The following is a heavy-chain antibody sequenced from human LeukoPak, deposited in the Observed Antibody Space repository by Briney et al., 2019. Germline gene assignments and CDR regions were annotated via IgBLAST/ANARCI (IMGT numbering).Heavy chain of an antibody. V-gene: IGHV1-2*02. CDR2: INPNSGGT. J-gene: IGHJ6*03. CDR3: ARDLRELPDYYYYMDV. CDR1: GYTFTGYY. Sequence: GASVKVSCEASGYTFTGYYMHWVRQAPGQGLEWMGWINPNSGGTNYAQKFQGRVTMTRDTSISTAYMELSRLRSDDTAVYYCARDLRELPDYYYYMDVWGKGTTVTVSS. D-gene: IGHD1-26*01.